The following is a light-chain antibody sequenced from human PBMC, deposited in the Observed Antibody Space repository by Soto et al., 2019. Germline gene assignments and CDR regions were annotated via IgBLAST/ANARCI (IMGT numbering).Light chain of an antibody. CDR3: QQYDNLPWT. Sequence: DIQMTQSPSSLSASVGDRVTITCQASQDISNYLNWYQQKPGKAPKLLIYDASNLETWVQSRFSGSGSGTDFTFTISSLQPEDIATYYCQQYDNLPWTFGQGTKVEIK. V-gene: IGKV1-33*01. CDR2: DAS. CDR1: QDISNY. J-gene: IGKJ1*01.